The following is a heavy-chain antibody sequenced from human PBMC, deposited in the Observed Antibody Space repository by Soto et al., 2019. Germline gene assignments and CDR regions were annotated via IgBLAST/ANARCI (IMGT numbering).Heavy chain of an antibody. CDR1: GGSISSSNW. Sequence: SETLSLTCAVSGGSISSSNWWSWVRQPPGKGLEWIGEIYHSGSTNYNPSLKSRVTISVDKSKNQFSLKLSSVTAADTAVYYCARSYYYDSSGYYPYYYYYYGMDVWGQGTTVTVS. D-gene: IGHD3-22*01. CDR2: IYHSGST. J-gene: IGHJ6*02. CDR3: ARSYYYDSSGYYPYYYYYYGMDV. V-gene: IGHV4-4*02.